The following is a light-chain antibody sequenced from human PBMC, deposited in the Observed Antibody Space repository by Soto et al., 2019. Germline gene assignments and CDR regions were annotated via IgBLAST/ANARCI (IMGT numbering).Light chain of an antibody. CDR2: SNN. CDR1: SSNIGTYT. CDR3: AAWDDSLNGWV. Sequence: QSVVTQPPSASGTPGQRVTISCSGSSSNIGTYTVNWYQQLPGTAPKLLIYSNNQRPSAVPDRFSGSKSGTSASLAISGLQSEDEADYYCAAWDDSLNGWVFGGGTKLTVL. J-gene: IGLJ3*02. V-gene: IGLV1-44*01.